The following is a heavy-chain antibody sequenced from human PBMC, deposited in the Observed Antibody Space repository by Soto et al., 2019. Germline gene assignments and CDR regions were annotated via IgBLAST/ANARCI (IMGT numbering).Heavy chain of an antibody. CDR3: AKDAVYNDGLWLMDH. D-gene: IGHD2-21*01. CDR2: IYGSGRGI. V-gene: IGHV3-23*05. J-gene: IGHJ4*02. Sequence: GGSLRLSCTASGLPHSNFAMMWVRQAPGKGLECVSGIYGSGRGIEYADSVKGRFTISRDNSKNTVYLQMTDLRADDTAVYYCAKDAVYNDGLWLMDHWGQGTQVTVS. CDR1: GLPHSNFA.